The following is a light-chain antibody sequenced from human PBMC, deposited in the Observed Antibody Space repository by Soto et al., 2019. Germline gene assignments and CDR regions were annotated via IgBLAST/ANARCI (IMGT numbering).Light chain of an antibody. V-gene: IGKV1D-12*01. CDR2: ASS. CDR1: QGISGL. J-gene: IGKJ5*01. Sequence: DIQMAQAPSSVSASVGDRVTITCQASQGISGLLAWYQQKPRKAPKLLISASSRWQNGVPSRFKDSGSGPDFALSVSNLQREDFGTYSCQKANSFPFTFGQATPLEI. CDR3: QKANSFPFT.